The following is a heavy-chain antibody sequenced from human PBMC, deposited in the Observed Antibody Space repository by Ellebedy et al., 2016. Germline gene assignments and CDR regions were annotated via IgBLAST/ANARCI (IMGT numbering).Heavy chain of an antibody. J-gene: IGHJ6*02. D-gene: IGHD2-15*01. Sequence: SETLSLXXTVSGGSISGYYWSWVRQPPGKGLEWIGYVYYSGTPNYNPSLNSRVTISLDRSNNQFSLKLTSVTAADTAVYYCARGYCSGGRCYAYGMDVWGQGTTVTVSS. CDR3: ARGYCSGGRCYAYGMDV. V-gene: IGHV4-59*01. CDR1: GGSISGYY. CDR2: VYYSGTP.